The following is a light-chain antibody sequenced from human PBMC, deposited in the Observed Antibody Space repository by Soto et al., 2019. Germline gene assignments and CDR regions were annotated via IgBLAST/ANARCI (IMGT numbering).Light chain of an antibody. J-gene: IGLJ1*01. V-gene: IGLV2-23*02. CDR3: CSYGGRSTYV. Sequence: QSALTQPASVSGSPGQSITISCTGTSSDVGSYNLVSWYQQHPGKAPKLMIYEVSKRPSGVSNRFSGSKSANTASLTISGLQADDDADYYCCSYGGRSTYVFGTGTKVT. CDR1: SSDVGSYNL. CDR2: EVS.